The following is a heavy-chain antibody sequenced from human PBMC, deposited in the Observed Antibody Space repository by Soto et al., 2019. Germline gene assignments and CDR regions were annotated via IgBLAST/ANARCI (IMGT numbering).Heavy chain of an antibody. CDR3: AIYGGNSVYFDY. Sequence: TVAEGKVINLGCRRSLNRQPPGKALEWIGYVYNSGSTNYNPSLKSRVTISVDTSKNQFSLKLSSVTAADTAVYYCAIYGGNSVYFDYWGQGTLVTVSS. CDR2: VYNSGST. V-gene: IGHV4-61*08. D-gene: IGHD4-17*01. J-gene: IGHJ4*02. CDR1: EGKVINLGCR.